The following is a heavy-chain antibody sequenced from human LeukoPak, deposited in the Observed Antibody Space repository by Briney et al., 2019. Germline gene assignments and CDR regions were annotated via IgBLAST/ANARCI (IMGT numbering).Heavy chain of an antibody. CDR3: AREGFGEVWPTLDF. CDR2: MKEDGSEI. Sequence: QPGGSLRLSCAASGFTFSNYWMAWVRQAPGKALEWVANMKEDGSEIYYGDSVKGRFTISRDNAKNSLYLQMNSLRVEDTALYYCAREGFGEVWPTLDFWGQGTMVTVSS. J-gene: IGHJ3*01. D-gene: IGHD3-10*01. CDR1: GFTFSNYW. V-gene: IGHV3-7*01.